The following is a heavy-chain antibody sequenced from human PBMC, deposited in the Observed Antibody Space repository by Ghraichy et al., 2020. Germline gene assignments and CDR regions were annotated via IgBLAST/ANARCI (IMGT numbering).Heavy chain of an antibody. D-gene: IGHD3-3*01. J-gene: IGHJ6*02. Sequence: SGPTLVKPTQTLTLPCTFSGFSLSTSGVGVGWIRQPPGKALEWLAVIYWNDDKRYSPSLRRRLSITKDTSKNHVVLTMTNMDSVDTATYYCVHTPTIFGDYYGVDVWGQGTTVTVS. CDR1: GFSLSTSGVG. CDR3: VHTPTIFGDYYGVDV. CDR2: IYWNDDK. V-gene: IGHV2-5*01.